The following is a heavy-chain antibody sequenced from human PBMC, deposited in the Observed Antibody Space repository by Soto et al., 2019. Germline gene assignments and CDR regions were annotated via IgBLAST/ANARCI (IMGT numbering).Heavy chain of an antibody. Sequence: RASVKVSFKASCYTSAGFGISCVRQAPGQGLEWMGWVSGNNGASNPAPKVQGRITMTLDTSTGVSYMALRSLRSDDTAIYYCVRDQKYFRVNGNWFDSWGQGTLVTVSS. CDR2: VSGNNGAS. J-gene: IGHJ5*01. CDR3: VRDQKYFRVNGNWFDS. V-gene: IGHV1-18*04. CDR1: CYTSAGFG. D-gene: IGHD2-2*01.